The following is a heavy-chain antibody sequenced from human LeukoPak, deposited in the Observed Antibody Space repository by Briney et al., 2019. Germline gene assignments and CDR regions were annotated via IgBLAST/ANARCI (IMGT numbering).Heavy chain of an antibody. CDR1: GFSLSTSGVG. D-gene: IGHD3-10*01. CDR2: IYWNDDK. CDR3: AHLPPSLSTMVRGVTNNGEWFDP. Sequence: SGPTLVKPTQTLTLTCTFSGFSLSTSGVGVGWIRQPPGKALEWLALIYWNDDKRYSPSLKSRLTITKDTSKNQVVLTMTNMDPVDTATYYCAHLPPSLSTMVRGVTNNGEWFDPWGQGTLVTVSS. J-gene: IGHJ5*02. V-gene: IGHV2-5*01.